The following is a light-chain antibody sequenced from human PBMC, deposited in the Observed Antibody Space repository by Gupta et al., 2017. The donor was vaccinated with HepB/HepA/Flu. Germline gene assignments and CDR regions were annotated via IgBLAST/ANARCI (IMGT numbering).Light chain of an antibody. V-gene: IGLV2-14*03. CDR2: DVS. Sequence: QSALTHPASVSGSPGHSITISCTGTSSDVGGYNYVSWYQQHPGKAPKLMIYDVSNRPSGVSNRFSGSKSGNTASLTIAGLQAEDEADYYCSSYTSSSTLVVFGGGTKLTVL. CDR3: SSYTSSSTLVV. J-gene: IGLJ2*01. CDR1: SSDVGGYNY.